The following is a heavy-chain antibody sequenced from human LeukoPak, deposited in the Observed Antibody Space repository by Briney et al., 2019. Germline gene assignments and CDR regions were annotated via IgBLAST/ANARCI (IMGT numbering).Heavy chain of an antibody. J-gene: IGHJ4*02. CDR2: ISYDGSNK. CDR1: GFTFSSYA. V-gene: IGHV3-30*04. D-gene: IGHD3-22*01. CDR3: ARGGVVVITPFDY. Sequence: PGGSLRLSCAASGFTFSSYAMHWVRQAPGKGLEWVAVISYDGSNKYYADSVKGRFTISGDNSKNTLYLQMNSLRAEDTAVYYCARGGVVVITPFDYWGQGTLVTVSS.